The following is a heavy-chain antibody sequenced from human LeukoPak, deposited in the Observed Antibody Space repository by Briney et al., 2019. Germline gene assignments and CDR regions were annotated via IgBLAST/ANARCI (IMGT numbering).Heavy chain of an antibody. CDR3: ASLEEDLFDI. J-gene: IGHJ3*02. CDR2: ISYDGSNK. Sequence: GGSLRLSCAASGFTFSSYGMHWVRQAPGKGLEWVAVISYDGSNKYYADSVKSRFTISRDNSKNTLYLQMNSLRAEDTAVYYCASLEEDLFDIWGQGTMVTVSS. D-gene: IGHD2-15*01. CDR1: GFTFSSYG. V-gene: IGHV3-30*03.